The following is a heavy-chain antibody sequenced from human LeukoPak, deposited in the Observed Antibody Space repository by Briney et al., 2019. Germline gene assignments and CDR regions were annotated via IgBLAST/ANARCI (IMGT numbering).Heavy chain of an antibody. J-gene: IGHJ3*02. Sequence: SETLSLTCTVSGGSISNYYLNWIRQPAGKGLQWIGHISTSGSTNYSPSLKSRVTMSIDTSKNQFSLNLSSVTAADTAVYYCARGASGSSLSGFDIWGQGTMVTVSS. D-gene: IGHD1-26*01. CDR2: ISTSGST. V-gene: IGHV4-4*07. CDR1: GGSISNYY. CDR3: ARGASGSSLSGFDI.